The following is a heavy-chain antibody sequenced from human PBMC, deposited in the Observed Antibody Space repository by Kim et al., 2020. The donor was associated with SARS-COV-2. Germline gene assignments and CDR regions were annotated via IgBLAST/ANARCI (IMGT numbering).Heavy chain of an antibody. J-gene: IGHJ4*02. CDR3: ARGRQVGATDFEEDY. V-gene: IGHV1-2*02. CDR1: GYTFTGYY. Sequence: ASVKVSCKASGYTFTGYYLHWVRQAPGQGLEWMGWINPNDGDTNYAQRFQGSVTMTRDMSISTAYMQLNNLRSDDTAVYYCARGRQVGATDFEEDYWGQGTLVTVSS. D-gene: IGHD1-26*01. CDR2: INPNDGDT.